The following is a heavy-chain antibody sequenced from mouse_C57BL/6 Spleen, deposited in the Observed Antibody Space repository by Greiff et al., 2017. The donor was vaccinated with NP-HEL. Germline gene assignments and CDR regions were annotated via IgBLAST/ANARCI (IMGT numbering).Heavy chain of an antibody. J-gene: IGHJ3*01. V-gene: IGHV3-6*01. CDR2: ISYDGSN. Sequence: ESGPGLVKPSQSLSLTCSVTGYSITSGYYWNWIRQFPGNKLEWMGYISYDGSNNYNPSLKNRISITRDTSKNQFFLKLNSVTTEDTATYYCARHGNYEFAYWGQGTLVTVSA. CDR1: GYSITSGYY. D-gene: IGHD2-1*01. CDR3: ARHGNYEFAY.